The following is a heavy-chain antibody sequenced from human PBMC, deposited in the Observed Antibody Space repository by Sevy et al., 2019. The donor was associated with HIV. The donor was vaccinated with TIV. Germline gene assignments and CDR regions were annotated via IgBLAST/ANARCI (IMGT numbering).Heavy chain of an antibody. CDR3: ARDRGVPRTRGSYQYGMDV. Sequence: GGSLRLSCAASGFTFDTYNINWVRQAPGKGLEWISSISSSSNFVYQADSVKGRFTISRDNAKNSLFLQMNSLTVEDTAVYYCARDRGVPRTRGSYQYGMDVWGQGTTVTVSS. V-gene: IGHV3-21*06. CDR2: ISSSSNFV. J-gene: IGHJ6*02. D-gene: IGHD3-16*01. CDR1: GFTFDTYN.